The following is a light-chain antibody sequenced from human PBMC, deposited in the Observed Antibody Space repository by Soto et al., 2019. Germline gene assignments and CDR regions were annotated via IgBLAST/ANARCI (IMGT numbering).Light chain of an antibody. CDR3: QVWDRSSEHYV. CDR1: NLGNKN. J-gene: IGLJ1*01. CDR2: YDG. V-gene: IGLV3-21*04. Sequence: SYELTQPPSVSVAPGQTATITCGGDNLGNKNVHWYRQKPGQAPVVVIYYDGDRPSGTPERISGSNSGNTATLTISRVEAGDEADYYCQVWDRSSEHYVFGPGTKVTVL.